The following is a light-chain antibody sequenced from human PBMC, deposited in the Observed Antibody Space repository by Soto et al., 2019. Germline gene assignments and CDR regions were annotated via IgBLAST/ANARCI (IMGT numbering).Light chain of an antibody. V-gene: IGKV3-15*01. CDR2: GAS. J-gene: IGKJ2*01. Sequence: EIVMTQSPATLSVSPGERATLSCRASQSIISALAWYQQKPGQPPRLLIYGASTRATGVPARFTGSESGSDFTLTISGLQSEDFAVYYCQRGRNWPLIVGQRTRLEI. CDR1: QSIISA. CDR3: QRGRNWPLI.